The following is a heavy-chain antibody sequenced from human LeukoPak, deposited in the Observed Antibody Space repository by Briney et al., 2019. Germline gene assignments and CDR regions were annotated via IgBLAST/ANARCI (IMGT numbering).Heavy chain of an antibody. J-gene: IGHJ6*02. V-gene: IGHV3-53*01. D-gene: IGHD6-19*01. Sequence: GGSLRLSCAASGFTVSSNYMSWVRQAPGKGLEWVSVIYSGGSTYYADSVKGRFTISRDNSKNTLYLQMNSLRAEDTAVYYCARDEYSSGWFRYYYYGMDVWAKGPRSPSP. CDR2: IYSGGST. CDR3: ARDEYSSGWFRYYYYGMDV. CDR1: GFTVSSNY.